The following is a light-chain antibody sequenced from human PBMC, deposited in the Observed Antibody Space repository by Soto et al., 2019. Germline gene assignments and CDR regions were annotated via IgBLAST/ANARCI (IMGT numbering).Light chain of an antibody. CDR2: GNS. V-gene: IGLV1-40*01. CDR1: SSNIGAGYD. CDR3: QSYCRSLGGKG. J-gene: IGLJ3*02. Sequence: QSVLTQPPSVSGAPGQRVTISCTGSSSNIGAGYDVHWYQQLPGTAPKLLIYGNSNRPSGVPDRFSGSKSGTSASLAITGLQAEDEADYYCQSYCRSLGGKGFGRGTKLTVL.